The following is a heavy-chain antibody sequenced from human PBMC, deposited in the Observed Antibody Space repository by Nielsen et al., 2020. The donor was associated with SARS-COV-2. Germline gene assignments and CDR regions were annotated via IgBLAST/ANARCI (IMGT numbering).Heavy chain of an antibody. D-gene: IGHD2-15*01. V-gene: IGHV3-30*18. CDR2: ISYDGSNK. Sequence: GGSLRLSCAASGFTFSTYGMQWARQAPGKGLEWVAAISYDGSNKYYVDSVKGRFTISRDNSKNTLYLQMSSLREEDTAVYYCAKDWTAIVVVPSGGVDYWGQGTLVTVSS. CDR1: GFTFSTYG. J-gene: IGHJ4*02. CDR3: AKDWTAIVVVPSGGVDY.